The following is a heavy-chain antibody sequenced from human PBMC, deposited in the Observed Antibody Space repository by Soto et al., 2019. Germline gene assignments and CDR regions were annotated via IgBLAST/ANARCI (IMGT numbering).Heavy chain of an antibody. CDR2: IYHSGST. CDR1: GGSISSGGYS. V-gene: IGHV4-30-2*01. Sequence: SETLSLTCAVSGGSISSGGYSWSWIRQPPGKGLEWIGYIYHSGSTYYNPSLRSRVTISVDRSKNQFSLKLSSVTAADTAVYYCARAQGGAGGYRYGRMLYYFDYWGQGTLVTVYS. D-gene: IGHD5-18*01. CDR3: ARAQGGAGGYRYGRMLYYFDY. J-gene: IGHJ4*02.